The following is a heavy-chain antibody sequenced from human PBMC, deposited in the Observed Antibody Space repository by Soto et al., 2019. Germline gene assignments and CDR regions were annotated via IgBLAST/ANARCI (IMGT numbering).Heavy chain of an antibody. D-gene: IGHD2-15*01. CDR3: AKGYYPIYYYYGMDV. V-gene: IGHV3-23*01. CDR1: GFTFSNYG. J-gene: IGHJ6*02. CDR2: ISASGNST. Sequence: EVQLLESGGGLVQPGGSLRLSCAASGFTFSNYGMSWVRQAPGKGLEWVSVISASGNSTYYADSVKGRFTISRDNSKNTLYLQMNSLRAEDTAVFYCAKGYYPIYYYYGMDVWGQGTTVTVSS.